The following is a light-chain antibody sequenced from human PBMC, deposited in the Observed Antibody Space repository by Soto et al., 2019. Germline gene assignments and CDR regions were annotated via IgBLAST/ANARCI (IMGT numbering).Light chain of an antibody. CDR1: SRDIGAYNL. CDR3: RTYTSRSTLV. V-gene: IGLV2-14*01. CDR2: EVR. J-gene: IGLJ2*01. Sequence: QSALTQPASVSGSPGQSITISCSGTSRDIGAYNLVSWYQQPPGKAPKLLIYEVRNRPSGISYRFSGSKSGTTASLTISSLLPEDEAHYYCRTYTSRSTLVFGGGTKVTVL.